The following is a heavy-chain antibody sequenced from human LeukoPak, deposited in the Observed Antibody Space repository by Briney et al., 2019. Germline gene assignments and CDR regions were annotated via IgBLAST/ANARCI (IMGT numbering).Heavy chain of an antibody. CDR3: ARMAADTTIFGVVKARYYFDY. D-gene: IGHD3-3*01. CDR1: GYSISSGYY. CDR2: IYHSGST. J-gene: IGHJ4*02. V-gene: IGHV4-38-2*01. Sequence: SETLSLTCAVSGYSISSGYYWVWIRQPPGKGLEWIGSIYHSGSTYYNPSLKSRVTISVDTSKNQFSLKLSSVTAADTAVYYCARMAADTTIFGVVKARYYFDYWGQGTLVTVSS.